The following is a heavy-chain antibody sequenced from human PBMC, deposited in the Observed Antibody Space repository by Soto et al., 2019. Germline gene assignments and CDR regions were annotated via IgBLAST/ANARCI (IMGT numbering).Heavy chain of an antibody. D-gene: IGHD3-9*01. J-gene: IGHJ4*02. CDR2: ISAYNGNT. Sequence: GQGLEWMGWISAYNGNTNYAQKLQGRVTMTTDTSTSTAYMELRSLRSDDTAVYYCARDPANYYDILTPWLDYWGQGTLVTVSS. V-gene: IGHV1-18*01. CDR3: ARDPANYYDILTPWLDY.